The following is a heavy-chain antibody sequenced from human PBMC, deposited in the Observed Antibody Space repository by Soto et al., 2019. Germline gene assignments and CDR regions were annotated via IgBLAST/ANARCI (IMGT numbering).Heavy chain of an antibody. Sequence: QVQLVQSGAEVMQPGSSVRVSCKASGGTFSSYAISWVRQAPGQGLEWMGGIIPIFGTADYAQKFQGRVTITADESPTTAYMELSSLGSEETALYFGAREKDRVRLGGNYSYGMDVWGQGTTVTVSS. J-gene: IGHJ6*02. D-gene: IGHD5-12*01. CDR3: AREKDRVRLGGNYSYGMDV. CDR2: IIPIFGTA. V-gene: IGHV1-69*12. CDR1: GGTFSSYA.